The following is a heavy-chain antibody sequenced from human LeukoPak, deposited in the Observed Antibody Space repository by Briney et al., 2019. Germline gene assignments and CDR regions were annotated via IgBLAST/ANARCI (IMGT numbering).Heavy chain of an antibody. CDR2: INHSGST. CDR3: AREIIDYYDSSGYRL. D-gene: IGHD3-22*01. V-gene: IGHV4-34*01. CDR1: GGSFSGYY. J-gene: IGHJ4*02. Sequence: KPSETLSLTCAVYGGSFSGYYWSWIRQPPGKGLEWIGEINHSGSTNYNPSLKSRVTISVDTSKNQFPLKLSSVTAADTAVYYCAREIIDYYDSSGYRLWGQGTLVTVSS.